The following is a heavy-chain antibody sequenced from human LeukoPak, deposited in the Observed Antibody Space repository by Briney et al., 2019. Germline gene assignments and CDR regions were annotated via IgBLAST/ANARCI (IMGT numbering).Heavy chain of an antibody. D-gene: IGHD4-11*01. CDR1: GGSFSGYY. J-gene: IGHJ3*01. CDR3: ARGPNTAGNYRAFDL. CDR2: INHSGST. V-gene: IGHV4-34*01. Sequence: SETLSLTCAVYGGSFSGYYWSWIRQPPGKGLEWIGEINHSGSTNYNRSLKSRVTISVDTSKNQFSLKLTSVTAADTAAYYCARGPNTAGNYRAFDLWGQGTKVTVSS.